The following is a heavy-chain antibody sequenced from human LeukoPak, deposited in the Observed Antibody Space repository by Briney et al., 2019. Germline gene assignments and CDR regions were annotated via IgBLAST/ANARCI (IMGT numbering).Heavy chain of an antibody. V-gene: IGHV4-59*11. J-gene: IGHJ5*02. CDR1: GGSISSHY. Sequence: PSETLSLTGTVSGGSISSHYWSWIRQPPGKGLEWIGYIYYSGSTNYNPSLKSRVTISVDTSKNQFSLKLSSVTAADTAVYYCARTYYGVGWFDPWGQGTLVTVSS. D-gene: IGHD4-17*01. CDR2: IYYSGST. CDR3: ARTYYGVGWFDP.